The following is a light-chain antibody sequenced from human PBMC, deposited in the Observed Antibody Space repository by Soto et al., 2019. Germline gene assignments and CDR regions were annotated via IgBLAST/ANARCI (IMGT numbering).Light chain of an antibody. CDR2: GAS. CDR1: QSVSNN. J-gene: IGKJ1*01. CDR3: QQYNNWPRT. Sequence: EIVMTQSPATLSVSPGERATLSCRASQSVSNNLAWYQQKPGQAPRLLIYGASTRAPGIPARFSGSGSGTEFTVTISSLQSEDFAVYYCQQYNNWPRTFGQGTKVETK. V-gene: IGKV3-15*01.